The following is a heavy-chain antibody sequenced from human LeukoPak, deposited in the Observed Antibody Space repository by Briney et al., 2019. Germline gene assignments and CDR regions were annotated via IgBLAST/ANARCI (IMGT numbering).Heavy chain of an antibody. D-gene: IGHD3-10*01. Sequence: PSETLSLTCTVSGGSISSYYWSWIRQPPGKGLEWIGEINHSGSTNYNPSLKSRVTISVDTSKNQFSLKLSSVTAADTAVYYCARGGFSIGFWGQGTLVTVPS. J-gene: IGHJ4*02. CDR2: INHSGST. CDR3: ARGGFSIGF. V-gene: IGHV4-34*01. CDR1: GGSISSYY.